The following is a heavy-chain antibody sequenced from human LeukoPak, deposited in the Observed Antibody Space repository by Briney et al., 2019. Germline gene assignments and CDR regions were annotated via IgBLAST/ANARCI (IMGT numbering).Heavy chain of an antibody. D-gene: IGHD3-22*01. Sequence: ASVKVSCKASGYTFTSYAMHWVRQAPGQRLEWMGWINAGNGNTKYSQKFQGRVTITRDTSASTAYMELSSLRSEDTAVYYCARDWYYYDSSGYSRLAYDYWGQGTLVTVSS. CDR1: GYTFTSYA. J-gene: IGHJ4*02. CDR2: INAGNGNT. CDR3: ARDWYYYDSSGYSRLAYDY. V-gene: IGHV1-3*01.